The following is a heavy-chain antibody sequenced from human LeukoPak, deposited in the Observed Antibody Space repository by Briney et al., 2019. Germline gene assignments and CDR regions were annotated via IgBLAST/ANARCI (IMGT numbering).Heavy chain of an antibody. D-gene: IGHD2-15*01. CDR3: ARQEYCSGGSCYAWFDP. J-gene: IGHJ5*02. V-gene: IGHV5-51*01. CDR1: GYSINNYW. Sequence: GESLKISCKGSGYSINNYWIGWVRQMPGKGLEWMGIIYPADSDIRYSPSFQGQVTISADKSISTAYLQWSSLKASDTAMYYCARQEYCSGGSCYAWFDPWGQGTLVIVSS. CDR2: IYPADSDI.